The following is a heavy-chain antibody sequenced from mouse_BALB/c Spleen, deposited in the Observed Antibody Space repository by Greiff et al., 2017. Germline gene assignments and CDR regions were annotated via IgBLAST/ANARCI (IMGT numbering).Heavy chain of an antibody. CDR1: GSPFSSYS. Sequence: EVQRVESGGGLVKPGGSLKVSWEASGSPFSSYSISWVRQTPGKGLEWVASISAGGGYTYYPESVKGQFTITRDNAKNTLYLQLSRLRSEDTAVYYCARHLPHYDGFAYWGQGTLVTVSA. D-gene: IGHD2-4*01. V-gene: IGHV5-9-3*01. CDR2: ISAGGGYT. J-gene: IGHJ3*01. CDR3: ARHLPHYDGFAY.